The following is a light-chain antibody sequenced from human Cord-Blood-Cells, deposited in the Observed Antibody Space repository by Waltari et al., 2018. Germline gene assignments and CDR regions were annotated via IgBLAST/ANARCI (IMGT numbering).Light chain of an antibody. CDR1: QSVSSSY. CDR3: QQYGSSPRT. V-gene: IGKV3-20*01. J-gene: IGKJ1*01. Sequence: DIVLPQSPGTLSLSPAARATLSCRASQSVSSSYLAWYQQKPGQPPRLLIYGASSRATGIPDRFSGSGSGTDFTLTISRLEPEDFAVYYCQQYGSSPRTFGQGTKVEIK. CDR2: GAS.